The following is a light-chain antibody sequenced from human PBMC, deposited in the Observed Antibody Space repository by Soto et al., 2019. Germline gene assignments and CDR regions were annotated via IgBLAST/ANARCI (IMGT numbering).Light chain of an antibody. Sequence: EIVWTQAQGTLSLSPAERATLSCSARQSVTSNSFAWYQQKPCPAPRRLIYAASNRATGIPARFSGSGSGTDFTLTISRLVAADFAVYYCKQSDTSPLLTFGGGNRVEIK. CDR1: QSVTSNS. J-gene: IGKJ4*01. CDR2: AAS. V-gene: IGKV3-20*01. CDR3: KQSDTSPLLT.